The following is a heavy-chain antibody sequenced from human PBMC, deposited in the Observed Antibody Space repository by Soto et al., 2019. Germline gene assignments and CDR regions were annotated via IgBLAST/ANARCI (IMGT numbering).Heavy chain of an antibody. Sequence: SETLSLTCTVSGGSISSYYWSWIRRPPGKGLEWIGYIYYSGSTNYNPSLKSRVTISVDTSKNQFSLKLSSVTAADTAVYYCARQRGAVGSGYYPSGPFDPWGQGTLVTVSS. V-gene: IGHV4-59*08. CDR1: GGSISSYY. J-gene: IGHJ5*02. D-gene: IGHD3-3*01. CDR3: ARQRGAVGSGYYPSGPFDP. CDR2: IYYSGST.